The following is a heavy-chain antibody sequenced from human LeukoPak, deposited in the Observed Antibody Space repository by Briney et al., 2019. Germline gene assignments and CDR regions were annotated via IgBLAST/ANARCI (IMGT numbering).Heavy chain of an antibody. J-gene: IGHJ5*02. V-gene: IGHV3-73*01. D-gene: IGHD3-22*01. CDR1: GFTFSGSA. Sequence: GGSLRLSCAASGFTFSGSAMHWVRQASGKGLEWVGRIRSKANSYATAYAASVKGRFTISRDDSKNTAYLQMNSLNTEDTAVYYCTRHVYYYDSIGYYNWFDPWGQGTLVTVSS. CDR3: TRHVYYYDSIGYYNWFDP. CDR2: IRSKANSYAT.